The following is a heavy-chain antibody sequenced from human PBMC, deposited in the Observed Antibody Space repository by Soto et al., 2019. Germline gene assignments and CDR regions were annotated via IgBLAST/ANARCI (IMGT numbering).Heavy chain of an antibody. Sequence: QVQLQQWGAGLLKPSETLSLTCAVDGGSFSGFYWSWIRQTPAKGLEWIGEINHIGRTYYTPSLTSRVTISADTSKNEFSLKLSFATAAETAVYYCTRGYAINWHTPHYWGQGTLVTVSS. V-gene: IGHV4-34*01. J-gene: IGHJ4*02. CDR3: TRGYAINWHTPHY. D-gene: IGHD2-15*01. CDR2: INHIGRT. CDR1: GGSFSGFY.